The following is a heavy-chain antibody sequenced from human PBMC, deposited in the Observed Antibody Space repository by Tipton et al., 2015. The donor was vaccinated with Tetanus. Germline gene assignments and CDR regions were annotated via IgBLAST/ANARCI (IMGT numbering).Heavy chain of an antibody. CDR1: GDSISSSGYY. V-gene: IGHV4-39*01. CDR2: IYFSGRS. J-gene: IGHJ4*02. CDR3: ATVPTIAVTGTALGGY. D-gene: IGHD6-19*01. Sequence: TLSLTCTVSGDSISSSGYYWVWIRQPPGKGLEWIGSIYFSGRSYYNPSLKSRATVSVDTAKNQFSLMLSSVTSRDTAVYYCATVPTIAVTGTALGGYWGQGTLVTVSS.